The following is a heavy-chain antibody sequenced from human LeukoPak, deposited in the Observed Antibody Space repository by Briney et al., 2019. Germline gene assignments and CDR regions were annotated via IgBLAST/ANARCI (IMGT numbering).Heavy chain of an antibody. J-gene: IGHJ4*02. D-gene: IGHD6-13*01. Sequence: GGSLRLSCAASGFTFSSYGMHWVRQAPGKGLEWVAVISYDGSNKYYADSVKGRFTISRDNSKNTLYLQMNGLRAEDTAVYYCAKVISSYWGQGTLVTVSS. V-gene: IGHV3-30*18. CDR1: GFTFSSYG. CDR3: AKVISSY. CDR2: ISYDGSNK.